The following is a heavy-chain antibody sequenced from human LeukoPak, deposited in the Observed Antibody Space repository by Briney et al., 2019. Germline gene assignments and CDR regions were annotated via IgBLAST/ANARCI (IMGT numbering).Heavy chain of an antibody. CDR2: IYYTGST. V-gene: IGHV4-59*08. CDR3: VRHSWGGGGAAVWRDYYYGMDV. D-gene: IGHD6-13*01. CDR1: GGSIRSFY. J-gene: IGHJ6*02. Sequence: SETLSLTRAVSGGSIRSFYWSWLRQPPGKGLEWIGYIYYTGSTNYNPSLKSRVTISVDTSKNQFSLMLSSVTAADTAVYYCVRHSWGGGGAAVWRDYYYGMDVWGQGTTVTVSS.